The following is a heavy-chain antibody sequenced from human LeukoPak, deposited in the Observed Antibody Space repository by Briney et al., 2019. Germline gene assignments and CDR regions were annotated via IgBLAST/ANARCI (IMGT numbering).Heavy chain of an antibody. Sequence: PGGSLRLSCAASGFTFSSYAMRWVRQAPGKGLEGVSAISRTGGSPYYADSVKGRFPISRDNSTNPLYLQMNSLRAEDTAVYYCAKVDMPANWFDPSGQGTLVTASS. J-gene: IGHJ5*02. CDR3: AKVDMPANWFDP. V-gene: IGHV3-23*01. CDR1: GFTFSSYA. CDR2: ISRTGGSP. D-gene: IGHD2-2*01.